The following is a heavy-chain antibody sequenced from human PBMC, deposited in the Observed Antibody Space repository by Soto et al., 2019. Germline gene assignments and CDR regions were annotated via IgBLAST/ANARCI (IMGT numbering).Heavy chain of an antibody. D-gene: IGHD5-12*01. J-gene: IGHJ6*02. CDR2: IYYSGST. CDR3: ASGGYSGYRDYYYGMDV. V-gene: IGHV4-61*01. CDR1: GGSVSSGSYY. Sequence: PSETLSLTCTVSGGSVSSGSYYWSWIRQPPGKRLEWIGYIYYSGSTNYNPSLKSRVTISVDTSKNQFSLKLSSVTAADTAVYYCASGGYSGYRDYYYGMDVWGQGTTVTVSS.